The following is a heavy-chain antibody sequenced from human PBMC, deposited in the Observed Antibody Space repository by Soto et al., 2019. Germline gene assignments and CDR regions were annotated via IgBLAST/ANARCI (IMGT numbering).Heavy chain of an antibody. J-gene: IGHJ4*02. CDR2: ISSSSSTI. CDR3: ARDGGRDYGDYGGHFDY. D-gene: IGHD4-17*01. Sequence: GGSLRLSCAASGFTFSSYSMNWVRQAPGKGLEWVSYISSSSSTIYYADSVKGRFTISRDNAKNSLYLQMNSLRAEDTAVYYCARDGGRDYGDYGGHFDYWGQGTLVTVSS. V-gene: IGHV3-48*01. CDR1: GFTFSSYS.